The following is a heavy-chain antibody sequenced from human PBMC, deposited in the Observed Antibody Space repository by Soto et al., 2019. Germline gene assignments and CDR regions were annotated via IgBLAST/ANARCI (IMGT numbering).Heavy chain of an antibody. V-gene: IGHV1-69*01. CDR3: ARVTISRYLYAFEI. CDR2: IIPICGTA. D-gene: IGHD1-20*01. Sequence: QVQLVQSGAEVKKPGSSVKVSCKASGGTFSSYAISWVRQAPGQGLECMGGIIPICGTANYAQKFHGRVTITADESTRTAYMELTSLTSAETAVYYSARVTISRYLYAFEIWGQGTMVTFSS. CDR1: GGTFSSYA. J-gene: IGHJ3*02.